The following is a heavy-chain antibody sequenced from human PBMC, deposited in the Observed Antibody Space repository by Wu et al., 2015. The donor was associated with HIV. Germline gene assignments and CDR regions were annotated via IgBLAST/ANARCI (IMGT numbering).Heavy chain of an antibody. V-gene: IGHV1-46*01. CDR3: AREYCSGGSCSRANYYYYYGMDV. CDR1: GYTFTSYY. D-gene: IGHD2-15*01. J-gene: IGHJ6*02. CDR2: INPSGGST. Sequence: QVHLVQSGAEVKKPGASVKVSCKASGYTFTSYYMHWVRQAPGQGLEWMGIINPSGGSTSYAQKFQGRVTMTRDTSTSTVYMELSSLRSEDTAVYYCAREYCSGGSCSRANYYYYYGMDVWGQGTTVTVSS.